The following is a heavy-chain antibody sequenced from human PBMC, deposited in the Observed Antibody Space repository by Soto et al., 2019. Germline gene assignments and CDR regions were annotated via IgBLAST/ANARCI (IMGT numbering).Heavy chain of an antibody. J-gene: IGHJ4*02. Sequence: QVQLQESGPGLVKPSQTLSLTCTVSGGSISSGDYYWSWIRQPPGKGLEWIGYIHYSGSTYNKPSLKSRVTRSVDTPKNQLALNLSSVTAADKAVYYCARDSDVSGYWGQGTLVTVSS. D-gene: IGHD6-19*01. CDR2: IHYSGST. CDR1: GGSISSGDYY. V-gene: IGHV4-30-4*01. CDR3: ARDSDVSGY.